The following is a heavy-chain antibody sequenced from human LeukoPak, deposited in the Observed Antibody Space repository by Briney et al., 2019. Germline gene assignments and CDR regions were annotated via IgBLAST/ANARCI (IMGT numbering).Heavy chain of an antibody. J-gene: IGHJ4*02. CDR1: GFIFSSYS. Sequence: GGSLRLSCAASGFIFSSYSMNWVRQAPGKGLEWVSYISSSSSTTYYADSVKGRFTVSRDNSKNTLYLQMNSLRPEDTAVYYCAKDSVRKSIVGPTTRGVNDYWGQGTLVTVSS. CDR3: AKDSVRKSIVGPTTRGVNDY. CDR2: ISSSSSTT. D-gene: IGHD1-26*01. V-gene: IGHV3-48*01.